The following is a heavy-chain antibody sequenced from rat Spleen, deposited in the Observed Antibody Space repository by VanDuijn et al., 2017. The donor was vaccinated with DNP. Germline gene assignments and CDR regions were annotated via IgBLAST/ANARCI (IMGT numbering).Heavy chain of an antibody. CDR3: ATQRFYDGRYYYGFDY. CDR2: ISNGGGNT. D-gene: IGHD1-12*02. Sequence: EVQLVESGGDLVQPGRSLKLSCVASGFTFNYFWMTWVRQVPGKGLEWVASISNGGGNTYYRDSVKGRFTISRDNAKSTLYLQMDSLRSEDTATYYCATQRFYDGRYYYGFDYWGQGVMVTVSS. V-gene: IGHV5-31*01. J-gene: IGHJ2*01. CDR1: GFTFNYFW.